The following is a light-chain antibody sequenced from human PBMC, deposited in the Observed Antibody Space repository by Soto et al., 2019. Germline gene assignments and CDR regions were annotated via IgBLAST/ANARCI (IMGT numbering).Light chain of an antibody. CDR1: QTIDNT. V-gene: IGKV3D-15*01. CDR3: QQYNNWPRT. Sequence: EIVMTQSPATLSLSPGERATLPCRASQTIDNTLAWYQRKPGQAPTLLIYGASSRATGIPDRFSGSVSGTDFTLTISRLEPEDFAVYYCQQYNNWPRTFGQGTKVDIK. CDR2: GAS. J-gene: IGKJ1*01.